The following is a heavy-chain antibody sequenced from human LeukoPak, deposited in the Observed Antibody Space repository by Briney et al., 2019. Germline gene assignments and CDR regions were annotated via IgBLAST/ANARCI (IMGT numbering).Heavy chain of an antibody. CDR3: ARCIAAAGKYYYYYYMDV. D-gene: IGHD6-13*01. Sequence: GGSLRLSCAASGFTFSSYWMSWVRQAPGKGLEWVANIKQDGSEKYYVDSVKGRFTISRDNAKNSLYLQMNSLRAEDTAVYYCARCIAAAGKYYYYYYMDVWGKGTTVTVSS. CDR1: GFTFSSYW. CDR2: IKQDGSEK. V-gene: IGHV3-7*01. J-gene: IGHJ6*03.